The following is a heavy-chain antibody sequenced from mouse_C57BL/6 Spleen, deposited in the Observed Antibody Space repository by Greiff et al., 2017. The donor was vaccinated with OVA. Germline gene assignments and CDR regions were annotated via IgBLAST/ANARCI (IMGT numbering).Heavy chain of an antibody. D-gene: IGHD1-1*01. CDR1: GYTFTSYW. CDR3: ARGGTTVVATYYWYFDV. J-gene: IGHJ1*03. CDR2: INPSNGGT. V-gene: IGHV1-53*01. Sequence: QVQLQQPGTELVKPGASVKLSCKASGYTFTSYWMHWVKQRPGQGLEWIGNINPSNGGTNYNEKFKSKATLTVDKSSSTAYMQLSSLTSEDSAVYYWARGGTTVVATYYWYFDVWGTGTTVTVSS.